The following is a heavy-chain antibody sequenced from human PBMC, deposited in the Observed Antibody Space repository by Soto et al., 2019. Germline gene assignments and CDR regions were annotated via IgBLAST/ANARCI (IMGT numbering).Heavy chain of an antibody. J-gene: IGHJ5*02. CDR2: ISYDGSNK. CDR1: GFTFSSYG. Sequence: LRLSCAASGFTFSSYGMHWARQAPGKGLEWVAVISYDGSNKYYADSVKGRFTISRDNSKNKLYLQMNSLRADDTAVYYCAKAGPGTTDDNWFDPWGQGTLVTVSS. V-gene: IGHV3-30*18. CDR3: AKAGPGTTDDNWFDP. D-gene: IGHD1-1*01.